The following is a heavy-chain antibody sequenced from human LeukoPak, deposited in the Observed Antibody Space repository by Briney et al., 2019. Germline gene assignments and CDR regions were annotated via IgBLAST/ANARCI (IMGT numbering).Heavy chain of an antibody. D-gene: IGHD3-10*01. CDR2: INPSGGST. J-gene: IGHJ4*02. CDR3: ARETTMVRGVIIKDY. Sequence: GASVKVSCQASGYTFTSYYMHSVRQPPGQGLEWMGIINPSGGSTSYPQKLQGGVTMTRDTSTSTVDMELSSLRSEDTAVYYCARETTMVRGVIIKDYWGQGTLVTVSS. CDR1: GYTFTSYY. V-gene: IGHV1-46*03.